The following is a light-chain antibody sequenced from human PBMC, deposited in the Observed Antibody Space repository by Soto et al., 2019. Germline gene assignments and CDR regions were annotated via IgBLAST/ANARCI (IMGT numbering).Light chain of an antibody. CDR3: SSYTSSYTYV. V-gene: IGLV2-14*03. J-gene: IGLJ1*01. CDR2: DVT. Sequence: QSALTQTASMSGSPGQPTTISCPGSSSDVAGYNYVSWYQHHPGQAPKLMIFDVTNRPSGVSNRFSGSKSGNTASLTISGLQAEDEADYYCSSYTSSYTYVFGTGTKVTVL. CDR1: SSDVAGYNY.